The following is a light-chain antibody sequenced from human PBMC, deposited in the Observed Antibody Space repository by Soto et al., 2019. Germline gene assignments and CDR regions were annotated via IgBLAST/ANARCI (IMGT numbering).Light chain of an antibody. Sequence: QSALTQPPSASGSPGQSVTISCTGTSSDVGAYNYVSWYQQHPGKAPKLMIYEVSKRPSGVPDRFSGSKSGNTASLTVSGLQAEHEAVYYCSSHAGSNNYVFGTGTKLTVL. CDR3: SSHAGSNNYV. CDR1: SSDVGAYNY. J-gene: IGLJ1*01. CDR2: EVS. V-gene: IGLV2-8*01.